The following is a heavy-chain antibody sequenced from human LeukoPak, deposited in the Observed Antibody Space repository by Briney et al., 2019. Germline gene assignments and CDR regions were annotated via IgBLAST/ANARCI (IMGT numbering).Heavy chain of an antibody. V-gene: IGHV3-53*01. Sequence: GGSLRLSCTVSGFTVSSNSMSWVRQAPGKGLEWVSFIYSDNTHYSDSVKGRFTISTDNSKNTLYLHMNSLRAEDTAVYYCARVPWSGRCQDYWGQGTLVTVSS. CDR2: IYSDNT. J-gene: IGHJ4*02. CDR3: ARVPWSGRCQDY. CDR1: GFTVSSNS. D-gene: IGHD1-14*01.